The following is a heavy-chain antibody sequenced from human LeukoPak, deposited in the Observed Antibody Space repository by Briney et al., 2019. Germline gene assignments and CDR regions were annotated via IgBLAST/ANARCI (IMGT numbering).Heavy chain of an antibody. V-gene: IGHV3-66*01. CDR3: ARTLRQSRDLFDY. Sequence: GGSLRLSCAASGFTVSSNYMNWVRQAPGKGLEWVSMIYPNGNTFYTDSVKGRFTTSRDNSKNTLSLQMNSLRAEDTAVYYCARTLRQSRDLFDYWGQGTLVTVSS. CDR1: GFTVSSNY. D-gene: IGHD5-12*01. CDR2: IYPNGNT. J-gene: IGHJ4*02.